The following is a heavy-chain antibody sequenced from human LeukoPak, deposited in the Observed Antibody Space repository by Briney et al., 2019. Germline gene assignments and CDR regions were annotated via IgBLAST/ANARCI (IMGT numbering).Heavy chain of an antibody. CDR3: ARLNVDSYYYYGMDV. D-gene: IGHD3/OR15-3a*01. Sequence: SETLSLTCTVSGGSISSYYWSWIRQPPGKVLEWIGYIYYSGSTNYNPSLKSRVTISVDTSKNQFSLKLSSVTAADTAVYYCARLNVDSYYYYGMDVWGQGTTVTVSS. CDR2: IYYSGST. V-gene: IGHV4-59*08. J-gene: IGHJ6*02. CDR1: GGSISSYY.